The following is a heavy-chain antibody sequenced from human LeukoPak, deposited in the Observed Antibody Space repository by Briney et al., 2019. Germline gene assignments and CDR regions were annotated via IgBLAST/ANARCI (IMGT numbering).Heavy chain of an antibody. V-gene: IGHV3-7*01. Sequence: QTGGSLRLSCVASGFTFSSYWMTWVRQAPGKGLEWVANIKQDGSEKNYVDSVKGRFTISRDNAENSVYLQMNGLRVEDTAVYYCARDRPFTIFGVVILPWGQGTLVTVSS. D-gene: IGHD3-3*01. J-gene: IGHJ5*01. CDR3: ARDRPFTIFGVVILP. CDR1: GFTFSSYW. CDR2: IKQDGSEK.